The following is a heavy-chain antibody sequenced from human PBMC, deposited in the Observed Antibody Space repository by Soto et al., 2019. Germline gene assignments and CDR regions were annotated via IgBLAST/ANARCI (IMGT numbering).Heavy chain of an antibody. D-gene: IGHD3-10*01. J-gene: IGHJ4*02. CDR1: GGSFSGYY. Sequence: SETLSLTCAVYGGSFSGYYWSWIRQPPGKGLEWIGDINHSGSTHYNPSLKSRVTISLDTSKNQFSLNLRSVTAADTAVYYCASMGYHYGSGSYPLDYWGQGTLVTVSS. CDR2: INHSGST. V-gene: IGHV4-34*01. CDR3: ASMGYHYGSGSYPLDY.